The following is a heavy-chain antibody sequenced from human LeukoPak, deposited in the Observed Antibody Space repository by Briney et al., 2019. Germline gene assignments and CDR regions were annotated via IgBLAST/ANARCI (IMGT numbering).Heavy chain of an antibody. CDR1: GGSFSGYY. J-gene: IGHJ4*02. CDR3: ARGRGRLDY. D-gene: IGHD3-10*01. V-gene: IGHV4-34*01. Sequence: PSETLSLTCAVYGGSFSGYYRSWIRQPPGKGLEWIGEMNHSGSSNYNPSLKSRVTISVDTSKNQFSLKVSSVTAADTAVYYCARGRGRLDYWGQGTLVTVSS. CDR2: MNHSGSS.